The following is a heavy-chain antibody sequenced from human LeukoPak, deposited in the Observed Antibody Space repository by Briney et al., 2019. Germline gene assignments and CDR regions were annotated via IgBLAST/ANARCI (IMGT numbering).Heavy chain of an antibody. CDR3: ARGGSPAASDY. D-gene: IGHD2-2*01. J-gene: IGHJ4*02. CDR1: GFTVSSNY. Sequence: GGSLILSCAASGFTVSSNYMNRVRQAPGKGLEWVSVIYSGGNTYYADSVKGRFTISRDNSKNTLYLQMNNLRVDDTAVYYCARGGSPAASDYWGQGTLVTVSS. CDR2: IYSGGNT. V-gene: IGHV3-53*01.